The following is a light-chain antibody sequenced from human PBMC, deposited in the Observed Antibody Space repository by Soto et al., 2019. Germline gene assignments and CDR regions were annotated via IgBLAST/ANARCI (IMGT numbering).Light chain of an antibody. CDR1: QSVSIN. Sequence: EVVLTQSPATLSVSPGDRATLSCRSSQSVSINLAWFQQEGGQAPRLLIYGSSTRATGIPARFSGSGSGTDFTLTINRLEPEDFAVYFCQQYGNSPPGTFGQGTRLEI. CDR2: GSS. CDR3: QQYGNSPPGT. V-gene: IGKV3-20*01. J-gene: IGKJ5*01.